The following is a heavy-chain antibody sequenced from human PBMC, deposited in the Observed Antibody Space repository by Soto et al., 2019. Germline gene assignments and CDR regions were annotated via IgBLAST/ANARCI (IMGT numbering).Heavy chain of an antibody. CDR2: FHYGGST. D-gene: IGHD3-10*01. Sequence: QLQLQESGPGLVKPSETLSLTCTVSGGSISSSSYYWGWIRQPPGKGLEWIGSFHYGGSTYYNPSRRSRVTISVDTSKTDFSLQLSSVTAADAAVYYCSRSPGDWAPCDYWGQGTLVTVSS. J-gene: IGHJ4*02. CDR1: GGSISSSSYY. CDR3: SRSPGDWAPCDY. V-gene: IGHV4-39*02.